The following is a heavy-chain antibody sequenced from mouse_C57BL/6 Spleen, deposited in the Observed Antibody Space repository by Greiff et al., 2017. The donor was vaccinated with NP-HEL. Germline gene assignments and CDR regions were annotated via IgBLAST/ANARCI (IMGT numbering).Heavy chain of an antibody. D-gene: IGHD3-2*02. CDR2: INPSNGGT. Sequence: QVQLQQPGPELVKPGASVKLSCKASGYTFTSYWMHWVKQRPGQGLEWIGNINPSNGGTNYNEKFKSKATLTVDKSSSTAYMQLSSLTSEDSAVYYCARASSGYLYAMDYWGQGTSVTVSS. CDR3: ARASSGYLYAMDY. J-gene: IGHJ4*01. V-gene: IGHV1-53*01. CDR1: GYTFTSYW.